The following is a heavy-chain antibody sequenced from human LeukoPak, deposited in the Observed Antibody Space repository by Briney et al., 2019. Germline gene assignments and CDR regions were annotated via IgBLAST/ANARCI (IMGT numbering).Heavy chain of an antibody. J-gene: IGHJ5*02. D-gene: IGHD3-9*01. Sequence: GASVKVSCKASAGTFSSYAIRWVRQAPRQGLEWMGGIIPIFGTANYAQKFQGRVTITADESTSTAYMELSSLRSEDTAVYYCARGIGNESSPARGDDWLCRSWGQGTLVTVSS. V-gene: IGHV1-69*13. CDR3: ARGIGNESSPARGDDWLCRS. CDR1: AGTFSSYA. CDR2: IIPIFGTA.